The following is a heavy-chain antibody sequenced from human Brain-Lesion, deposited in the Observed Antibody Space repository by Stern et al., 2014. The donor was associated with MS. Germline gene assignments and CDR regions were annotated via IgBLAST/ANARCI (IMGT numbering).Heavy chain of an antibody. CDR3: AHRRPHYASWDNGDFDY. CDR2: IYWDNDK. CDR1: GFSLRTDGVG. J-gene: IGHJ4*02. V-gene: IGHV2-5*02. Sequence: QVTLRESGPALVTPTQTLTLTCTFSGFSLRTDGVGVGWVRQPPGQALESLAIIYWDNDKRYSPSLRSSLTITKDTSRNQVVLTMTNMDPVDTATYYCAHRRPHYASWDNGDFDYWGQGALVTVSS. D-gene: IGHD3-3*01.